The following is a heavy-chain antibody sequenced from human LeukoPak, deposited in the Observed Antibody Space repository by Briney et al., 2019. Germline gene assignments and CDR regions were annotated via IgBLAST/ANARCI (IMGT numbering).Heavy chain of an antibody. CDR3: ARDLSPNISGYPDY. Sequence: ASVKVSCKASGYTFSSYGFSWVRQAPGQGLEWMGWISAYNGNRNYAQKLQGRVTMTTDTSTSTAYMELRSLRSDDTAVYYCARDLSPNISGYPDYWGQGTVVSVSS. J-gene: IGHJ4*02. CDR1: GYTFSSYG. V-gene: IGHV1-18*01. D-gene: IGHD3-22*01. CDR2: ISAYNGNR.